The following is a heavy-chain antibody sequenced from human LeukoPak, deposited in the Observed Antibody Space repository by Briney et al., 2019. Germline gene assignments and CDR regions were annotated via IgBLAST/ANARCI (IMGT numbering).Heavy chain of an antibody. V-gene: IGHV1-18*01. Sequence: GASVKVSYKPSGYTFTSYGISWVRQAPGQGLEWMGWISAYNGNENYAQKLQGRVTMTTDTSTSTAYMELTSLRSDDTAVYYCARPKYSGYEVGYFNSWGQRAVLSVSS. J-gene: IGHJ4*02. CDR2: ISAYNGNE. D-gene: IGHD5-12*01. CDR3: ARPKYSGYEVGYFNS. CDR1: GYTFTSYG.